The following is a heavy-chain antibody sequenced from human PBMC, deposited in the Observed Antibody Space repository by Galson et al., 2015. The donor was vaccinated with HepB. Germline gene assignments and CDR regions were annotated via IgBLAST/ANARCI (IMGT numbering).Heavy chain of an antibody. J-gene: IGHJ4*02. D-gene: IGHD4-23*01. CDR2: ISYDGSNK. Sequence: SLRLSCAASGFTFSSYAFHWVRQAPGKGLEWVAVISYDGSNKNYADSVKGRFTISRDESRNTLHLQMNSLRAEDTAVYYCAKEALPDYGGITGFESWGQGTLVTVSS. CDR1: GFTFSSYA. CDR3: AKEALPDYGGITGFES. V-gene: IGHV3-30*04.